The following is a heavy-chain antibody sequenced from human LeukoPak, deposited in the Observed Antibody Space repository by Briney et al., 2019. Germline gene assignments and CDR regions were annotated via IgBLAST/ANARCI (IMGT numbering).Heavy chain of an antibody. CDR3: ARVSIAARNNWFDP. V-gene: IGHV7-4-1*02. Sequence: ASVKVSCKASGYTFTSYAMNWVRQAPGQGLEWMGWINTNTGNPTYAQGFTGRFVFSLDTPVSTAYLQISSLKAEDTAVYYCARVSIAARNNWFDPWGQGTLVTVSS. J-gene: IGHJ5*02. CDR2: INTNTGNP. D-gene: IGHD6-6*01. CDR1: GYTFTSYA.